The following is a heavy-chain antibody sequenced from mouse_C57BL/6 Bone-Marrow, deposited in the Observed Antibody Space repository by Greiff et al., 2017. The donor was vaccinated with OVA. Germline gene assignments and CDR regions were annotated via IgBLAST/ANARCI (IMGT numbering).Heavy chain of an antibody. D-gene: IGHD2-1*01. CDR1: GYTFTSYW. V-gene: IGHV1-52*01. CDR2: IDPSDSET. J-gene: IGHJ1*03. CDR3: ARIYWDWYFDV. Sequence: QVQLQQPGAELVRPGSSVKLSCMASGYTFTSYWMHWVKQRPIQGLEWIGNIDPSDSETHYNQKFKDKATLTVDKSSSTAYMQLSSLTSEDSAVYYCARIYWDWYFDVWGTGTTVTVSS.